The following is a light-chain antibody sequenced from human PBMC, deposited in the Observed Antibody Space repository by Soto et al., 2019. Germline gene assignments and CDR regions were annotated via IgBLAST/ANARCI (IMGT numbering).Light chain of an antibody. Sequence: ESVLTQPPATLSLSPGEGATLSCGASQSVSSYLAWYQQKPGQAPRLLIYDASNRATGIPARFSGSGSGTDFTLTISRLEPEDSAVYYCQQYYSSPRTFGRGTEVDIK. CDR3: QQYYSSPRT. V-gene: IGKV3D-20*01. CDR2: DAS. CDR1: QSVSSY. J-gene: IGKJ1*01.